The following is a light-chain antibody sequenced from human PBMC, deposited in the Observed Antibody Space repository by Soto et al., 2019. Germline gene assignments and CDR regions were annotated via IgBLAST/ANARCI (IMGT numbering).Light chain of an antibody. J-gene: IGKJ1*01. V-gene: IGKV1-13*02. Sequence: AIQLTQSPSSLSASVGDRVTITCRASQVIFTTLAWYQQKPGKAPKLLIYDASTLQSGVPSRFRGSGSGTDFTLTIGSLQPEDFASYYCQQFASYPVTFGQGTKVEIK. CDR3: QQFASYPVT. CDR1: QVIFTT. CDR2: DAS.